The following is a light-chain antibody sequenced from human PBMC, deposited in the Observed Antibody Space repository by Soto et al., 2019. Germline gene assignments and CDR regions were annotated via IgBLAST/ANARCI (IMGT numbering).Light chain of an antibody. J-gene: IGKJ1*01. CDR2: DAS. Sequence: DIPMTQSPSTLSPSVGDRVTVTCRASQSINSWLAWYQQKPGKAPKLLIYDASSLQSGVPSRFNGSGFGTEFTLTISSLQPDDFATYYCQQYHRYSRTFGQGTKVDIK. V-gene: IGKV1-5*01. CDR1: QSINSW. CDR3: QQYHRYSRT.